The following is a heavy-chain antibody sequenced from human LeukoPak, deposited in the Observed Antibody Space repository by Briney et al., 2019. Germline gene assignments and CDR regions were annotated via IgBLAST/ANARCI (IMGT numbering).Heavy chain of an antibody. D-gene: IGHD6-19*01. CDR1: GFTFSRHW. J-gene: IGHJ3*02. CDR3: ASFKGWYSTDAFDI. Sequence: GGSLRLSCAASGFTFSRHWMHWVRRAPGKGLVWVSRINGDGSNTTYANSVKGRFTISRDHAKNTLYLQMNSLRAEDTAVYHCASFKGWYSTDAFDIWGQGTMVTVSS. CDR2: INGDGSNT. V-gene: IGHV3-74*03.